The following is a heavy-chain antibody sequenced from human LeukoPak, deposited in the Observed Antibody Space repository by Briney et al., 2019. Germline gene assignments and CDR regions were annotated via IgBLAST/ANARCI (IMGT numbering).Heavy chain of an antibody. J-gene: IGHJ4*02. CDR1: GFTFDDYA. Sequence: GGSLRLXCAASGFTFDDYAMHWVRHAPGKGLEWVSLISGDGGSTYYADSVKGRFTISRDNSKNSLYLQMNSLRTVDTALYYCAKVVAVPGGDSYWGQGTLVTVSS. CDR3: AKVVAVPGGDSY. D-gene: IGHD2-21*01. CDR2: ISGDGGST. V-gene: IGHV3-43*02.